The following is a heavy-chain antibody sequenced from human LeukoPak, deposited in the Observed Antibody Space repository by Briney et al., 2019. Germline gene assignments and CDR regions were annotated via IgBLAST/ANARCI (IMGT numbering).Heavy chain of an antibody. D-gene: IGHD3-3*01. CDR2: IYYSGST. Sequence: PSQTLSLTCTVSGGPISSGGYYWSWIRQHPGKGLEWIGYIYYSGSTYYNPSLKSRVTISVDTSKNQFSLKLSSVTAADTAVYYCARGLGEWFRFDPWGQGTLVTVSS. V-gene: IGHV4-31*03. CDR3: ARGLGEWFRFDP. J-gene: IGHJ5*02. CDR1: GGPISSGGYY.